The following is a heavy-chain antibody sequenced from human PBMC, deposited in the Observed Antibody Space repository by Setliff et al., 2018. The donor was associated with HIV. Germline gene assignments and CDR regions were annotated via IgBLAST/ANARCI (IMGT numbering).Heavy chain of an antibody. V-gene: IGHV4-61*02. CDR2: IYTSGST. CDR3: ARVAPKGYGDSNDY. CDR1: GGSISSGSYY. D-gene: IGHD4-17*01. Sequence: KPSETLSLTCTVSGGSISSGSYYWSWIRQPAGKGLEWIGRIYTSGSTNYNPSLKSRVTISVDTSKNQFSLKLSSVTAADTAVYYCARVAPKGYGDSNDYWGQGTLVTVSS. J-gene: IGHJ4*02.